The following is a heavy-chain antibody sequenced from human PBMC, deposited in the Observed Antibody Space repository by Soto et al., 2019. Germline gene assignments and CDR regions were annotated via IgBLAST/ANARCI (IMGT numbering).Heavy chain of an antibody. CDR3: ASSTGGGRDYYYYGMDA. J-gene: IGHJ6*02. Sequence: GASVKVSCKASGGTFSSYAISWVRQAPGQGLEWMGGIIPIFGTANYAQKFQGRVTITADESTSTAYMELSSLRSEDTAVYYCASSTGGGRDYYYYGMDAWGQGTTVTVSS. CDR1: GGTFSSYA. V-gene: IGHV1-69*13. CDR2: IIPIFGTA. D-gene: IGHD1-26*01.